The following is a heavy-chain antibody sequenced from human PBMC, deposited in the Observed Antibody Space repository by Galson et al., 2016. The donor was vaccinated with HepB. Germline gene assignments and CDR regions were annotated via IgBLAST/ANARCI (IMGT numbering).Heavy chain of an antibody. V-gene: IGHV4-61*08. Sequence: SETLSLTCAVSGVSVNGGAYCWSWIRQAPGKGPEWIGYIFYSGTTKYNPSLKSRVTISLDTPKNQFSLKVTSVTAADTAMYYCVRVTVGDGMDVWGQGSAATVSS. CDR2: IFYSGTT. CDR1: GVSVNGGAYC. CDR3: VRVTVGDGMDV. J-gene: IGHJ6*02. D-gene: IGHD1-26*01.